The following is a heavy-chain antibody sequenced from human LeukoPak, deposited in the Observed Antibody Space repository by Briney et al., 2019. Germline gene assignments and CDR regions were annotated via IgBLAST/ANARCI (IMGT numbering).Heavy chain of an antibody. V-gene: IGHV3-21*01. CDR2: ISGSSSNI. D-gene: IGHD4/OR15-4a*01. CDR1: GFTFSTYT. Sequence: PGGSLRLSCAASGFTFSTYTKNWVRQTPGKGLEWVSAISGSSSNIYYADSVKGRFTISRDNAKNSLYLQMNSLTADDTAVYYCVRIPNSANFPNWFEPWGQGTLVTVSS. CDR3: VRIPNSANFPNWFEP. J-gene: IGHJ5*02.